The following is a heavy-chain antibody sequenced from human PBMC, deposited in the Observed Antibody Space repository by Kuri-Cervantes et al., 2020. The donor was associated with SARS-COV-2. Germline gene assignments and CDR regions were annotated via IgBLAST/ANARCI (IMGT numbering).Heavy chain of an antibody. D-gene: IGHD4-23*01. V-gene: IGHV1-2*06. CDR2: INPNSGGT. CDR1: GYTFTGYY. Sequence: ASVKVSCKASGYTFTGYYMHWVRQAPGQGLEWMGRINPNSGGTNYAQKFQGRVTMTRGTSISTAYMELSRLRSDDTAVYYCARDPGGLDAFDIWGQGTMVTVSS. J-gene: IGHJ3*02. CDR3: ARDPGGLDAFDI.